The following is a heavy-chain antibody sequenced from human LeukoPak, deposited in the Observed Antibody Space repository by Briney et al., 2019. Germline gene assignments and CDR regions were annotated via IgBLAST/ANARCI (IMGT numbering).Heavy chain of an antibody. CDR2: ISSSGSAK. J-gene: IGHJ4*02. Sequence: GGSLRLSCAASGFTFGNYGLNWVRQAPGKGLEWVSHISSSGSAKYYADPVKGRFTISRDNAKNSLYLQMNSLRDEDTAVFYCASGSGHWGQGTLVTVSS. CDR3: ASGSGH. V-gene: IGHV3-48*02. CDR1: GFTFGNYG. D-gene: IGHD2-2*03.